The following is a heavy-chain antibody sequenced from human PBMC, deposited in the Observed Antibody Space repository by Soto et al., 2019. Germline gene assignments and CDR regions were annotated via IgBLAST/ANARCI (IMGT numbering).Heavy chain of an antibody. V-gene: IGHV4-30-2*01. Sequence: PSETLSLTCAVSGGSISSGGYSWSWIRQPPGKGLEWIGYIYHSGSTYYNPSLKSRVTMSVDTSKNHFSLKLSSLTAADTAVYYCARASVWYSSSFGYCFDYWGQGTLVTVSS. CDR1: GGSISSGGYS. D-gene: IGHD6-6*01. CDR3: ARASVWYSSSFGYCFDY. J-gene: IGHJ4*02. CDR2: IYHSGST.